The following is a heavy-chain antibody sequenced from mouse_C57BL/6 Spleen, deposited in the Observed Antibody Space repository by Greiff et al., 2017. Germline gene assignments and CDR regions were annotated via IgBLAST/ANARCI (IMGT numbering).Heavy chain of an antibody. CDR2: INPGSGGT. Sequence: QVQLKQSGAELVRPGTSVKVSCKASGYAFTNYLIEWVKQRPGQGLEWIGVINPGSGGTNYNEKFKGKATLTADKSSSTAYMQLSSLTSDDSAVYFCARIYDGYYGYWGQGTTLTVSS. CDR3: ARIYDGYYGY. V-gene: IGHV1-54*01. J-gene: IGHJ2*01. CDR1: GYAFTNYL. D-gene: IGHD2-3*01.